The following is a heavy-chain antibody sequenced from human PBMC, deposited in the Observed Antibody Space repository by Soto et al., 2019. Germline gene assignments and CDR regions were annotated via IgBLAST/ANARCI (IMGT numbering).Heavy chain of an antibody. CDR3: ARDCSGGSCPSSDYGMDV. Sequence: PSETLSLTCTVSGGSISSGDYYWSWVRQPPGKGLEWIGYIYYSGSTYYNPSLKSRVTISVDTSKNQFSLKLSSVTAADTAVYYCARDCSGGSCPSSDYGMDVWGQGTTVTVSS. V-gene: IGHV4-30-4*01. J-gene: IGHJ6*02. CDR2: IYYSGST. D-gene: IGHD2-15*01. CDR1: GGSISSGDYY.